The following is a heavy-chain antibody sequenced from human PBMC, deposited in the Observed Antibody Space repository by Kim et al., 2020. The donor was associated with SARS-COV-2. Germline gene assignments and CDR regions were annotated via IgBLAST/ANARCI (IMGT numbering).Heavy chain of an antibody. CDR3: AREKGLWAAGTGVFDY. V-gene: IGHV3-33*01. Sequence: GGSLRLSCAASGFTFSSYGMHWVRQAPGKGLEWVAVIWYDGSKKYYADSVKGRFTVSRDDSKNTLYLQMNSLRAEDTAVYYCAREKGLWAAGTGVFDYWGQGTLVTVSS. CDR1: GFTFSSYG. D-gene: IGHD6-13*01. CDR2: IWYDGSKK. J-gene: IGHJ4*02.